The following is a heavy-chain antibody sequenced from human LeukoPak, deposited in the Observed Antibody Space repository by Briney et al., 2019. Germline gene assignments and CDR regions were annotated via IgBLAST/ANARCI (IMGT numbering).Heavy chain of an antibody. CDR1: GGPLSSKSYF. V-gene: IGHV4-39*01. Sequence: PSETLSLTCSVSGGPLSSKSYFWGWVRQPPGEGLEWIGSIYYSGSTYYNPSLKSRVTISVDTSKNQFSLKLSSVTAADSAVYYCARENNHLTWFDPWGQGTLVTVSS. CDR3: ARENNHLTWFDP. CDR2: IYYSGST. J-gene: IGHJ5*02. D-gene: IGHD1-14*01.